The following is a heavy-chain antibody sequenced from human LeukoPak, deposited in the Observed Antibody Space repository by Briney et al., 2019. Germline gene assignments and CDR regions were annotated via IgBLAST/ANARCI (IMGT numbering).Heavy chain of an antibody. CDR3: TRDFDAATGY. D-gene: IGHD3-9*01. Sequence: GGSLRLSCGASGFTFSTYWMHWVRQAPGKGLVWVSRISPDGSATGYADSVRGRFTISRDNAKNTLYLQMNSLRAKDTAVYYCTRDFDAATGYWGQGTLVTVSS. CDR1: GFTFSTYW. CDR2: ISPDGSAT. J-gene: IGHJ4*02. V-gene: IGHV3-74*01.